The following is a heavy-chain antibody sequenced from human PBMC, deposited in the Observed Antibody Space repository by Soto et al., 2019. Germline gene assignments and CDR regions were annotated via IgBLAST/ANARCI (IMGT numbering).Heavy chain of an antibody. J-gene: IGHJ3*02. D-gene: IGHD4-17*01. V-gene: IGHV3-33*01. CDR1: GFTFSSYG. CDR2: IWYDGSNK. CDR3: AREFWTFSGFISATGAYGDYGGGAFDI. Sequence: QVQLVESGGGVVQPGRSLRLSCAASGFTFSSYGMHWVRQAPGKGLEWVAVIWYDGSNKYYADSVKGRFTISRDNSKNTLYLPLISLRAEDTAVYYCAREFWTFSGFISATGAYGDYGGGAFDIWGQGTMVTVSS.